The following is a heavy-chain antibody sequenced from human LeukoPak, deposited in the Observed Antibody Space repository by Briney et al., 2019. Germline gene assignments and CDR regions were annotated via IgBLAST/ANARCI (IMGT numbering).Heavy chain of an antibody. D-gene: IGHD3-22*01. Sequence: SETLSLTCTVSGGSISSSSHYWGWIRQPPGKGLEWIGSIYYSGSTYYNPSLKSRVTISVDTSKNQFSLKLSSVTAADTAVYYCARASRNYYDSSGYSFDYWGQGTLVTVSS. CDR3: ARASRNYYDSSGYSFDY. V-gene: IGHV4-39*01. J-gene: IGHJ4*02. CDR1: GGSISSSSHY. CDR2: IYYSGST.